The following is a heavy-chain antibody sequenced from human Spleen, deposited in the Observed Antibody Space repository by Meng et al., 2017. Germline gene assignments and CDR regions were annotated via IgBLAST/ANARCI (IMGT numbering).Heavy chain of an antibody. CDR1: GGSISSNSYH. CDR3: VRRINTYGGWFDP. D-gene: IGHD3-16*01. Sequence: QMQLQESGPGLVKPSETLSLTCTVSGGSISSNSYHWGWVRQPPGEGLEWIANIDYSGTTYYNLSLQSRVIISADTANNQFSLKLTSVTAADTAAYYCVRRINTYGGWFDPWGQGILVTVSS. V-gene: IGHV4-39*01. J-gene: IGHJ5*02. CDR2: IDYSGTT.